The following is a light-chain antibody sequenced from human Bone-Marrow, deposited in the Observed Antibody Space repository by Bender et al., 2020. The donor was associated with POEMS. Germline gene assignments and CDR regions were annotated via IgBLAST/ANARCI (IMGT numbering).Light chain of an antibody. Sequence: QSVLTQPPSASGTPGQRVTISCSGGSSNIGAHALNWYQHLPGTAPKLLIYSSHRRPSEVPDPFSASRSGTSASLAISGLQSEDEADDYCAVWDDSLNGWVFGGGTKLTVL. CDR3: AVWDDSLNGWV. CDR2: SSH. J-gene: IGLJ3*02. V-gene: IGLV1-44*01. CDR1: SSNIGAHA.